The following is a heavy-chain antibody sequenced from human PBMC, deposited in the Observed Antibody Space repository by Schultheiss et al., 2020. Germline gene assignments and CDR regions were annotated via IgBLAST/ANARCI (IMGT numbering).Heavy chain of an antibody. CDR3: ARRGDMDV. V-gene: IGHV4-59*08. Sequence: SETLSLTCTVSGGSISSYYWSWIRQPAGKGLEWLGYIYYSGSTYYNPSLKSRVTISLDTSKNQFSLQLSSVTAADTAVYYCARRGDMDVWGQGTTVTVSS. CDR1: GGSISSYY. J-gene: IGHJ6*02. CDR2: IYYSGST.